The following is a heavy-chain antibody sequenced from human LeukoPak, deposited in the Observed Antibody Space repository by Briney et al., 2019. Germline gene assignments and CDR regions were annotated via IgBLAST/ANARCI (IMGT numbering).Heavy chain of an antibody. V-gene: IGHV4-59*01. CDR1: GGPNRSYY. CDR2: IYYSGST. J-gene: IGHJ4*02. CDR3: ARDLGYYDSSGYYDY. D-gene: IGHD3-22*01. Sequence: SETLSLNCPVSGGPNRSYYWSLIREPPGNGLGWIGYIYYSGSTNYNPSLKSRVTISVDTSKNQFSLKLSSVTAADTAVYYCARDLGYYDSSGYYDYWGQGTLVTVSS.